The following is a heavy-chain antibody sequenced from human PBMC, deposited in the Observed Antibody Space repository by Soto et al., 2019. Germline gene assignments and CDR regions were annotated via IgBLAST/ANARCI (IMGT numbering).Heavy chain of an antibody. Sequence: QLQLQESGPGLLKPSETLSLTCTVSGGSISSSSYYWGWIRQPPGKGLEWIGSIYYTGSTYYNPSLKGRLTISVDTSRNKFSLRLRSVIASDTAVYYCARPLSRGGTYYYWGPGTLVTVSS. CDR1: GGSISSSSYY. D-gene: IGHD1-26*01. CDR3: ARPLSRGGTYYY. CDR2: IYYTGST. J-gene: IGHJ4*02. V-gene: IGHV4-39*01.